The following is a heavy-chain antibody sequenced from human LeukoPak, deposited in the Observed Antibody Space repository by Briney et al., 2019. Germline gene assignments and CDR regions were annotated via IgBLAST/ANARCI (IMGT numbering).Heavy chain of an antibody. Sequence: GGSLRLSCAASGFTFSDYYMSWIRQAPGKGLEWVSYISNSGNTIYYADPVKGRFTISRDNAKNTLYLQMNSLRAEDTAVYYCVRGGRYSSDAFDIWGQGTMVTVSS. CDR1: GFTFSDYY. CDR3: VRGGRYSSDAFDI. CDR2: ISNSGNTI. V-gene: IGHV3-11*04. D-gene: IGHD1-26*01. J-gene: IGHJ3*02.